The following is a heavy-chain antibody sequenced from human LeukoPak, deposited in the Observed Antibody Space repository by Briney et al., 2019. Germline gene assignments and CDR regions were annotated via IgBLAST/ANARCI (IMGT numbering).Heavy chain of an antibody. J-gene: IGHJ2*01. D-gene: IGHD3-3*01. CDR1: GGSFSGFY. V-gene: IGHV4-34*01. Sequence: SETLSLTCAVYGGSFSGFYWSWIRQPPGKGLEWIGEINHRGSTNYNPSLKSRVTISVDTSKNQFSLKLSSVTAADTAVYYCARHQGVVDLWGRGSLVTVSS. CDR2: INHRGST. CDR3: ARHQGVVDL.